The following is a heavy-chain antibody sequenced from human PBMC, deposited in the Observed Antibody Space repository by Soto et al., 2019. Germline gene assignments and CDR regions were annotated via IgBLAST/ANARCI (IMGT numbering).Heavy chain of an antibody. CDR3: ARVLPPFDP. Sequence: QVELVQSGAEVKKPGASVQVSCKSSGYTFTSYGISWVRQAPGQALEWMGWINAYNGNTNYAQKLQGRVTMTTDTPTITAYMELRSLRSDDTAVYYCARVLPPFDPWGQGTLVTVSS. CDR2: INAYNGNT. V-gene: IGHV1-18*01. J-gene: IGHJ5*02. CDR1: GYTFTSYG.